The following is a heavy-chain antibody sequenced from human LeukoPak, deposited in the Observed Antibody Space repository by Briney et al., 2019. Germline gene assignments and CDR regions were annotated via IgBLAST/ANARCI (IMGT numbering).Heavy chain of an antibody. V-gene: IGHV1-24*01. CDR1: GYTLTELS. D-gene: IGHD2-2*01. J-gene: IGHJ6*02. CDR3: AADRLYQLRPRYYGMDV. CDR2: FDPEDGET. Sequence: ASVKVSCKVSGYTLTELSMHWVRQAPGKGLEWMGGFDPEDGETIYAQKFQGRVTMTEDTSTDTAYTELSSLRSEDTAVYYCAADRLYQLRPRYYGMDVWGQGTTVTVSS.